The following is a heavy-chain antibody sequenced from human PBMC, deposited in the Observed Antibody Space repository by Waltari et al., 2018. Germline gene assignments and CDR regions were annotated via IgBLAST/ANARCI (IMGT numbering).Heavy chain of an antibody. CDR1: GFTLSSCS. CDR3: AKLNWFPESPDF. V-gene: IGHV3-23*04. D-gene: IGHD3-10*01. CDR2: INGGDSGT. J-gene: IGHJ4*02. Sequence: QLVASGGGWVQPGGSLRLSCAASGFTLSSCSMGWVRQAPGKGLEWLSGINGGDSGTFYPDSVKGRFTISRDNSQNTLFLQMNSLRTEDTAIYYCAKLNWFPESPDFWGQGTLVTVSS.